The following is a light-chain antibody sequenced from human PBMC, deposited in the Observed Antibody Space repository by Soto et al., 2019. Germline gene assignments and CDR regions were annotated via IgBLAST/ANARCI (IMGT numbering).Light chain of an antibody. V-gene: IGKV1-5*03. Sequence: DIPMTQSPSTLSASVGDTITITCRSSQSISIWLAWYQQKPGKAPKLLIYRASNLEGGVPSRFSGSGSGTEFTLTISSLQPDDFATYYCQQYNTYWTFGQGTKVEIK. CDR1: QSISIW. CDR3: QQYNTYWT. J-gene: IGKJ1*01. CDR2: RAS.